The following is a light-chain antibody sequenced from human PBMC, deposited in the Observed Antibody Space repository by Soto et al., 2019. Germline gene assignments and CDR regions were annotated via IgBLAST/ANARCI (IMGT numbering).Light chain of an antibody. V-gene: IGLV2-14*01. CDR1: SSDVGGYDY. Sequence: QSVLTQPASVSASPGQSITFSCTGTSSDVGGYDYVSWYQQRPGKVPKVMIYGVSNRPSGVSNRFSGSKSGNTASLTISGLQAEDEADYYCSSYTTSGTRVFGGGTKLTVL. J-gene: IGLJ2*01. CDR2: GVS. CDR3: SSYTTSGTRV.